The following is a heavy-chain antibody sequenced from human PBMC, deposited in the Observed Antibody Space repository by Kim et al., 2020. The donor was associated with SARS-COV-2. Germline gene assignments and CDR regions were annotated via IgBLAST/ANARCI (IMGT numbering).Heavy chain of an antibody. D-gene: IGHD2-15*01. CDR2: RLISPNTYSA. CDR3: IRLTNIAEYRLFDY. CDR1: GVTFSDHY. V-gene: IGHV3-72*01. Sequence: GGSLRLSCVASGVTFSDHYIDWVRTAQGKGLELVCRRLISPNTYSADYAASVKRRFSISRDNSKNSLYLQMNGLKTEYTAVYYCIRLTNIAEYRLFDYWGQGALVTVS. J-gene: IGHJ4*02.